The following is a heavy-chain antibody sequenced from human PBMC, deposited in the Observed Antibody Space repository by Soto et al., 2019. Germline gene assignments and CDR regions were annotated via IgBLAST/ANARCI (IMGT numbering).Heavy chain of an antibody. J-gene: IGHJ6*03. Sequence: GGSLRLSCAASGFTFSSYAMSWVRQAPGKGLEWVSAISGSGGSTYYADSVKGRFTISRDNSKNTLYLQMNSLRAEDTAVYYCARDRYDDFWSGYYRSPYYYYYMDVWGKGTTVTVSS. CDR1: GFTFSSYA. D-gene: IGHD3-3*01. CDR2: ISGSGGST. V-gene: IGHV3-23*01. CDR3: ARDRYDDFWSGYYRSPYYYYYMDV.